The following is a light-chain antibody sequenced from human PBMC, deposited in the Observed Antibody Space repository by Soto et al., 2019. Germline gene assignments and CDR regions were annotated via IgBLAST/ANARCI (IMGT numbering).Light chain of an antibody. CDR2: GAS. J-gene: IGKJ2*02. V-gene: IGKV3-20*01. CDR1: QSVSSSY. CDR3: QQYGSPQRT. Sequence: EIVLTQSPGTLSLSPGERATLSCRASQSVSSSYLAWYQQKPGQAPRLLIYGASSRATGIPDRFSGSGSGTDFTLTISRLEPEDFAVYYCQQYGSPQRTGGQGTKLEIK.